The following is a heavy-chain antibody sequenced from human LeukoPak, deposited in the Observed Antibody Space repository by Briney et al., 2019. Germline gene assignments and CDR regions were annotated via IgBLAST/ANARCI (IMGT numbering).Heavy chain of an antibody. CDR3: AREGGKYYYDSSGSFDY. J-gene: IGHJ4*02. V-gene: IGHV3-30-3*01. CDR1: GFTFSSYA. Sequence: PGGSLRLSCAASGFTFSSYAMHWVRQAPGKGLEWVAVISYDGSNKYYADSVKGRFTISRDNSKNTLYLQMNSLRAEDTAVYYCAREGGKYYYDSSGSFDYWGQGTLVTVSS. CDR2: ISYDGSNK. D-gene: IGHD3-22*01.